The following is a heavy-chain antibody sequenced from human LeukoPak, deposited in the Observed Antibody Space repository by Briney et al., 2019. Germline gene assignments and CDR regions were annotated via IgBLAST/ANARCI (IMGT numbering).Heavy chain of an antibody. J-gene: IGHJ4*02. CDR2: ISWNSDSI. CDR1: GFTFDDYA. D-gene: IGHD6-13*01. V-gene: IGHV3-9*01. CDR3: AKDTDGAAAGTTWGH. Sequence: PGGSLRLSCAASGFTFDDYAMHWVRQAPGKGLEWVSGISWNSDSIGYEDSVKGRFTISRDNAKNSLYLQMNSLRAEDTALYYCAKDTDGAAAGTTWGHWGQGTLVTVSS.